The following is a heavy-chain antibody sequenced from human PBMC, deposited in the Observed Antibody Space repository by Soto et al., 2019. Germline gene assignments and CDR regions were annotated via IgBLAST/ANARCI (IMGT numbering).Heavy chain of an antibody. D-gene: IGHD2-15*01. V-gene: IGHV3-30-3*01. CDR3: ARGDREDIXVVVGARPGEYGIDI. CDR2: LAYDGSNA. J-gene: IGHJ6*02. Sequence: GGLLRLSCAASGFTFRNHAMHWDRQAPGKGLECLAALAYDGSNAFYRDSVKGRFTISRDNSKNTLYLHMNSLRSEDTGVYYCARGDREDIXVVVGARPGEYGIDIWGQGTTVTVSS. CDR1: GFTFRNHA.